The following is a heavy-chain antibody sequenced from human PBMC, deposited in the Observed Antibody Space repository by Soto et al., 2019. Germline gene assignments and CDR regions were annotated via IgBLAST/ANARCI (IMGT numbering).Heavy chain of an antibody. V-gene: IGHV1-18*01. J-gene: IGHJ3*02. CDR3: ARDRANYYDSSGYYYDLPNAFDI. CDR2: ISAYSGNT. CDR1: GYTFTSYG. Sequence: ASVKVSCKASGYTFTSYGISWVRQAPGQGLEWMGWISAYSGNTNYAQKLQGRVTMTTDTSTSTAYMELRSLRSDDTAVYYCARDRANYYDSSGYYYDLPNAFDIWGQGTMVTVSS. D-gene: IGHD3-22*01.